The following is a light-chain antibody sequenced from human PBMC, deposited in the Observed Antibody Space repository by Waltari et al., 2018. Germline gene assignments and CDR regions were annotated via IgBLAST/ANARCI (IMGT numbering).Light chain of an antibody. CDR2: AAS. CDR1: QGVRND. CDR3: LQDYSYPRT. V-gene: IGKV1-6*01. J-gene: IGKJ1*01. Sequence: AIQMTQSPSSLSASIGVRVTITCRASQGVRNDVGWYQQKPGKAPKLLVYAASTLHIGVPSRFSGSGSDTDFTLTVTSLQPEDFATYYCLQDYSYPRTFGQGTRVEIK.